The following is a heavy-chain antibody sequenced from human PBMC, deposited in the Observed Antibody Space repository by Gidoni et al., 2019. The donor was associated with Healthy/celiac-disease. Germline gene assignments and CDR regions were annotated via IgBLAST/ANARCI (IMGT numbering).Heavy chain of an antibody. V-gene: IGHV1-2*02. D-gene: IGHD6-13*01. CDR1: GYTVTGYY. Sequence: QVQLVQSGAEVKKPGASVKGSCKASGYTVTGYYMHWVRQAPGQGLEWMGWINPNSGGTNYAQNFQGRVTMTRDTSISTAYMELIRLRSDDTAVYYCARVASGYRQQLVWGDWFDPWGQGTLVTVSS. CDR3: ARVASGYRQQLVWGDWFDP. J-gene: IGHJ5*02. CDR2: INPNSGGT.